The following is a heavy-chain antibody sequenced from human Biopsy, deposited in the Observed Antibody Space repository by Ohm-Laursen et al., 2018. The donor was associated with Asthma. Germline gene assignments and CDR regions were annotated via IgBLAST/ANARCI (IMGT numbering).Heavy chain of an antibody. CDR3: ARVDAIMISGDFYFYSGFDL. Sequence: GVSVKVSCKTSGYTFIGYHIHWVRQAPGQGLEWMGGIIPMYGVPKVAQKFQGRVTITADESTSTAYMEMSSLRSEDTAVYYCARVDAIMISGDFYFYSGFDLWGQGTTVRVSS. CDR1: GYTFIGYH. V-gene: IGHV1-69*13. D-gene: IGHD3-16*01. J-gene: IGHJ6*02. CDR2: IIPMYGVP.